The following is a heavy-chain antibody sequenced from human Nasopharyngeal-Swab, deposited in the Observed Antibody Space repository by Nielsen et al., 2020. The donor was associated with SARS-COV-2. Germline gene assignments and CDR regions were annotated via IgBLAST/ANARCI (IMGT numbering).Heavy chain of an antibody. Sequence: SPKISCAASGFTSDDYAMHWVRQAPGKGLELVSGISWNSGSIGYADSVKGRFIISRDNAKNSLYLQMNSLRAEDTALYYCAKVGYSSVDYWGQGTLVTVSS. J-gene: IGHJ4*02. D-gene: IGHD6-25*01. CDR1: GFTSDDYA. CDR3: AKVGYSSVDY. V-gene: IGHV3-9*02. CDR2: ISWNSGSI.